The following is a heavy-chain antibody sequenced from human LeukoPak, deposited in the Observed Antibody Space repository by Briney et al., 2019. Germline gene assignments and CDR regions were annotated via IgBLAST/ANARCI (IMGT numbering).Heavy chain of an antibody. CDR3: ATTAKGYCTSTSCLSWFGP. V-gene: IGHV1-18*01. CDR2: ISTYNGNT. Sequence: ASMKVSCKASGYTFTSYDISWVRQAPGQGLERMGWISTYNGNTNFAQKLQGRVTMTTDTSTSTAYMELRGLRSDDSAVYYCATTAKGYCTSTSCLSWFGPWGQGTLVTVSS. CDR1: GYTFTSYD. J-gene: IGHJ5*02. D-gene: IGHD2-2*01.